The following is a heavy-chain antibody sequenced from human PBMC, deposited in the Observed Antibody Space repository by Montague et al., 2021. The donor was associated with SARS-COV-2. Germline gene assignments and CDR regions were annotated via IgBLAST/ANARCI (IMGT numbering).Heavy chain of an antibody. J-gene: IGHJ6*02. CDR3: AKDSYYYGLGYGMDV. CDR2: SSGSDGGT. D-gene: IGHD3-10*01. CDR1: GFTFSNSA. Sequence: SLRLSFPASGFTFSNSAMNWVRQAPGKGLEWVSGSSGSDGGTHYADSVKGRFTISRDNSKNVLYLQMNSLRAEDTALYYCAKDSYYYGLGYGMDVWGQGTTVTVSS. V-gene: IGHV3-23*01.